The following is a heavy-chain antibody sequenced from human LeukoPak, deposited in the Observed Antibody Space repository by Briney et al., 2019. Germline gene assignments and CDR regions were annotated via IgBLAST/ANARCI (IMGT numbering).Heavy chain of an antibody. Sequence: ASVKVSCKASGYTFTSYDINWVRQATGQGLEWMGWMNPNSGNTGYAQKFQGRVTMTRNTSISTAYMELRSLRSDDTAVYYCARSGYSSSWSGGPFDYWGQGTLVTVSS. CDR2: MNPNSGNT. D-gene: IGHD6-13*01. J-gene: IGHJ4*02. CDR1: GYTFTSYD. CDR3: ARSGYSSSWSGGPFDY. V-gene: IGHV1-8*01.